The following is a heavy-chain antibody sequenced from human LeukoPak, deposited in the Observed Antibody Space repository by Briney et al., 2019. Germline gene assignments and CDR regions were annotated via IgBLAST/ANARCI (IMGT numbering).Heavy chain of an antibody. Sequence: ASVKVSCKVSGDTLTELSMHWVRQAPGQGLEWMGWISAYNGNTNYAQKLQGRVTMTTDTSTSTAYMELRSLRSDDTAVYYCASSFLRGRTRFDYWGQGTLVTVSS. D-gene: IGHD2/OR15-2a*01. CDR1: GDTLTELS. V-gene: IGHV1-18*01. J-gene: IGHJ4*02. CDR3: ASSFLRGRTRFDY. CDR2: ISAYNGNT.